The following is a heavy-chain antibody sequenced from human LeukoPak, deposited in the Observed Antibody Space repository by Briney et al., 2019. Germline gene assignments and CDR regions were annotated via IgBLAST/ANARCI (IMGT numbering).Heavy chain of an antibody. D-gene: IGHD2-15*01. V-gene: IGHV4-39*07. CDR2: IYYNGNT. CDR1: GGSITNSLYY. Sequence: SETLSLTCTVSGGSITNSLYYWAWIRQPPGKGLEWIGTIYYNGNTYYNPSLKSPVTISIHTSKNQFSLRLNSVTAADTAVYYCATDGYPREDSSFDFWGQGTLVIVSS. J-gene: IGHJ4*02. CDR3: ATDGYPREDSSFDF.